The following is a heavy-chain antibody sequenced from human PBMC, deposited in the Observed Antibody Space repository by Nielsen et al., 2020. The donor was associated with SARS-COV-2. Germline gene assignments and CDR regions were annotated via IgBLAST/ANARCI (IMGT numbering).Heavy chain of an antibody. J-gene: IGHJ4*02. D-gene: IGHD3-16*01. CDR2: IYYSGGT. CDR3: ATDEGGGFDY. V-gene: IGHV4-59*13. CDR1: GGSISSYY. Sequence: SETLSLTCTVSGGSISSYYWSWIRQPPGKGLEWIGYIYYSGGTNYNPSLKSRVTISVDTSKNQFSLKLSSVTAADTAVYYCATDEGGGFDYWGQGTLVTVSS.